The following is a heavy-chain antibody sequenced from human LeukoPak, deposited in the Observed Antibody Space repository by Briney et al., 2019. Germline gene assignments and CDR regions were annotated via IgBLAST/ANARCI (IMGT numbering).Heavy chain of an antibody. J-gene: IGHJ6*04. CDR3: ARELRAPTSFGVVISRMDV. V-gene: IGHV1-2*02. Sequence: PSVTLSCTASGYTFTCYYMHWVRQAPGQGLEWMGWINPNSGGTNYAQKFQGRVTMTRDTSISTAYMELSRLRSDDTAVYYCARELRAPTSFGVVISRMDVWGKGTTVSVSS. D-gene: IGHD3-3*01. CDR1: GYTFTCYY. CDR2: INPNSGGT.